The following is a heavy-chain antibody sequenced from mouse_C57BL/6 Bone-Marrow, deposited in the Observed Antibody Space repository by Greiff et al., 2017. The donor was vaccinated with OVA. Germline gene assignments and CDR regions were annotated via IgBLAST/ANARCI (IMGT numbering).Heavy chain of an antibody. CDR2: ISDGGSYT. CDR1: GFTFSSYA. Sequence: EVHLVESGGGLVKPGGSLKPSCAASGFTFSSYAMSWVRQTPEKRLEWVATISDGGSYTYYPDNVKGRFTISRDNAKNNLYLQMSHLKSEDTAMYYCAVITTVVATGAMDYWGQGTSVTVSS. CDR3: AVITTVVATGAMDY. V-gene: IGHV5-4*01. D-gene: IGHD1-1*01. J-gene: IGHJ4*01.